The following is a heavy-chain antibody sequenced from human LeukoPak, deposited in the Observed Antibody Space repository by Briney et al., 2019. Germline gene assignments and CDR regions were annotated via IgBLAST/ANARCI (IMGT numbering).Heavy chain of an antibody. CDR3: ASGRYYGSGSQYNWFDP. CDR1: GGSISSSSYY. V-gene: IGHV4-39*01. D-gene: IGHD3-10*01. J-gene: IGHJ5*02. CDR2: IYYSGST. Sequence: PSETLSLTCTVSGGSISSSSYYWGWIRQPPGKGLEWIGGIYYSGSTYYNPSLKSRATISVDTSKNQFSLKLSSVTAADTAVYYCASGRYYGSGSQYNWFDPWGQGTLVTVSS.